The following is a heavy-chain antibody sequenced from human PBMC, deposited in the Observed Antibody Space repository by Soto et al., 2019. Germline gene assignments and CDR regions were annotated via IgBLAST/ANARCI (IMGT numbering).Heavy chain of an antibody. J-gene: IGHJ4*02. CDR2: INPNGGST. Sequence: QVRLVQSGAEVKKPGASVKVSCKASGYIFTNYYIHWVRQAPGQGLEWMEIINPNGGSTNCAQEFQGRITLTRDTSTSTVYMDLSSLTSEDTAVYYCARGLNSGDKWGQGTLVTVSS. CDR1: GYIFTNYY. V-gene: IGHV1-46*01. CDR3: ARGLNSGDK. D-gene: IGHD3-10*01.